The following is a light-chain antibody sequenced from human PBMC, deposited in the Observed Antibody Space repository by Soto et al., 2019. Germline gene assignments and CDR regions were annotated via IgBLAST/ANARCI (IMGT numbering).Light chain of an antibody. CDR3: QSYDSTLSGDVI. V-gene: IGLV1-40*01. CDR1: DSNIGAGYG. J-gene: IGLJ2*01. Sequence: QSVLTQPPSVSGAPGQRVTISCTGSDSNIGAGYGAHWYQQLPGIAPKLLIYGNNNRPSGVPDRFSASKSGTSASLAITGLQAEDDAEYYCQSYDSTLSGDVIFGGGTQLTVL. CDR2: GNN.